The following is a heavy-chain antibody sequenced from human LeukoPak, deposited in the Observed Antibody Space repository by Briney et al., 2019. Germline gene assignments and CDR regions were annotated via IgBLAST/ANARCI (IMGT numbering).Heavy chain of an antibody. D-gene: IGHD6-13*01. J-gene: IGHJ4*02. V-gene: IGHV3-23*01. Sequence: GGSLRLSCAASGFTFSSYAMSWVRQAPGKGLEGVSAISGSGGSTYYADSVKGRFTISRDNSKNTLYLQMNSLRAEDTAVYYCAKDGGRSSSWYGYWGQGTLVTVSS. CDR1: GFTFSSYA. CDR3: AKDGGRSSSWYGY. CDR2: ISGSGGST.